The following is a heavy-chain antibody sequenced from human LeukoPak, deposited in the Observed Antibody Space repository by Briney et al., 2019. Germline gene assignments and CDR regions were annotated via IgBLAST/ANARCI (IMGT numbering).Heavy chain of an antibody. Sequence: SVKVSCKASGGTFSSSAISWVRQAPGQGLEWMGRIIPNVGIPNHPQKFQGRVTITADKSTSTAYMELSSLRSEDTAVYYCARQEQWLVYYFDYWGQGTLVTVSS. V-gene: IGHV1-69*04. J-gene: IGHJ4*02. CDR3: ARQEQWLVYYFDY. D-gene: IGHD6-19*01. CDR1: GGTFSSSA. CDR2: IIPNVGIP.